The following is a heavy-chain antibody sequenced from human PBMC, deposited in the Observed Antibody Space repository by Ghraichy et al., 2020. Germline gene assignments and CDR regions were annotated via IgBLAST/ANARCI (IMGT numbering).Heavy chain of an antibody. CDR1: GYTFTGYY. CDR2: INPNSGGT. J-gene: IGHJ4*02. D-gene: IGHD1-7*01. Sequence: ASVKVSCKASGYTFTGYYMHWVRQAPGQGLEWMGRINPNSGGTNYAQKFQGRVTMTRDTSISTAYMELSRLRSDDTAVYYCATLTGTTLADFDYWGQGTLVTVSS. CDR3: ATLTGTTLADFDY. V-gene: IGHV1-2*06.